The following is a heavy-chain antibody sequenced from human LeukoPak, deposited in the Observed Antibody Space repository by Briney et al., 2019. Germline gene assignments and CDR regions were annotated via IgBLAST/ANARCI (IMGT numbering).Heavy chain of an antibody. CDR1: GGSISSYY. Sequence: SETLSLTCTVSGGSISSYYWSWIRQPPGKGLEWIGYIYYSGSTNYNPSLKSRVTISVDPSKNQFSLKLSSVTAADTAVYYCARSPPSRDGYNNWFDPWGQGTLVTVSS. D-gene: IGHD5-24*01. CDR3: ARSPPSRDGYNNWFDP. V-gene: IGHV4-59*01. J-gene: IGHJ5*02. CDR2: IYYSGST.